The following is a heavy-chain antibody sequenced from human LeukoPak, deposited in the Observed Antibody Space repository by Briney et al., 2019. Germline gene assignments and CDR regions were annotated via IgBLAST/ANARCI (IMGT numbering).Heavy chain of an antibody. V-gene: IGHV4-38-2*02. CDR3: ATLRLQDSRSHN. D-gene: IGHD6-13*01. CDR1: GSSITSSNY. Sequence: PSETLSLTCTVSGSSITSSNYWGWIRQPPGKGLQWIGSIYHSGTTYYNPSLKSRVSISVDTSKSQFSLKLSSVTAADTAVYFCATLRLQDSRSHNWGQGTLVTVSS. CDR2: IYHSGTT. J-gene: IGHJ4*02.